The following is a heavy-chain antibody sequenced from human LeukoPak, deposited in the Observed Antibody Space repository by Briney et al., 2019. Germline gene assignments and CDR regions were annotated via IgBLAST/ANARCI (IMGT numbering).Heavy chain of an antibody. CDR3: ARDGGDFDY. CDR1: GFSFNIYS. CDR2: ITSSSSTI. Sequence: SGGSLRLSCAASGFSFNIYSMNWVRQAPGKGLEWISYITSSSSTIYYADSVKGRFTISRDNAKNSLYLQMNSLRAEDTAVYYCARDGGDFDYWGQGNLVTVSS. J-gene: IGHJ4*02. D-gene: IGHD3-10*01. V-gene: IGHV3-48*01.